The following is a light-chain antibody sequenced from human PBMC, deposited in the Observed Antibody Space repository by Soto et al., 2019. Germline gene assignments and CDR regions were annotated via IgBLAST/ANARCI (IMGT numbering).Light chain of an antibody. CDR1: SGHSNYA. V-gene: IGLV4-69*01. CDR2: LNSDGSH. J-gene: IGLJ2*01. CDR3: QTWVTGIHI. Sequence: QPVLTQSPSASASLGASVKLTCTLSSGHSNYAIAWHQQQPEKGPRFLMKLNSDGSHSKGYGIPDRFSGSSSGAERYLTISTLQSEDEADYYCQTWVTGIHIFGGGTKLTVL.